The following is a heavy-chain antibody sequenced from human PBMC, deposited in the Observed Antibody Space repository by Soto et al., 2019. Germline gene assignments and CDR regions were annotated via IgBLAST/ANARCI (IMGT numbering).Heavy chain of an antibody. V-gene: IGHV3-23*01. CDR1: GFTFSSYA. CDR3: AKVHRGVVVVIGRSDAFDI. D-gene: IGHD3-22*01. Sequence: GGSLRLSCGASGFTFSSYAMSWIRQAPGQGLEWVSAISGSGGSTYYADSVKRRFTISRDNSKNTLYLQMNSLRAEDTAVYYCAKVHRGVVVVIGRSDAFDIWGQGTMVTVSS. J-gene: IGHJ3*02. CDR2: ISGSGGST.